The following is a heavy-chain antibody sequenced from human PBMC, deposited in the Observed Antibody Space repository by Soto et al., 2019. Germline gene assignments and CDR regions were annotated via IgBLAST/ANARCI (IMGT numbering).Heavy chain of an antibody. CDR1: GVTLSSYA. CDR2: ISGSGGST. Sequence: PGGSLRLCCAASGVTLSSYAMSWVRQAPGKGLEWVSAISGSGGSTYYADSVKGQFTISRDNSKNTLYLQMNSLRAEDTAVYYCARKMYYYDSSGPHAFDIWGQGTMVTVPS. D-gene: IGHD3-22*01. J-gene: IGHJ3*02. CDR3: ARKMYYYDSSGPHAFDI. V-gene: IGHV3-23*01.